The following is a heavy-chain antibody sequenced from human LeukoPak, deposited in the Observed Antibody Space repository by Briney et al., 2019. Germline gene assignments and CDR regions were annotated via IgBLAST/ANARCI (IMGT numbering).Heavy chain of an antibody. D-gene: IGHD6-19*01. J-gene: IGHJ6*02. CDR1: GFTFSSYA. Sequence: GGSLRLSCAASGFTFSSYAMTWVRQAPGKGLEWVASIDAGGGDTYHSDSVKGRFTISRDNSMNTLYLQMNSLRADDTAVYYCGRPTKYWLVRGDGVDVWGQGTTVTVSS. CDR2: IDAGGGDT. CDR3: GRPTKYWLVRGDGVDV. V-gene: IGHV3-23*01.